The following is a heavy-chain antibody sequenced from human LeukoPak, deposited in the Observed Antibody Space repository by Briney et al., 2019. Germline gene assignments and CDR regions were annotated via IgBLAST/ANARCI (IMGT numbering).Heavy chain of an antibody. CDR2: IYYSGST. CDR3: ARAGLRDAFDI. Sequence: PSETLSLTCTVSGDSISGYYWSWIRQPPGKRLEWIGFIYYSGSTNYNPSLKSRVTISVDTSKNQFSLKLSSVTAADTAVYYCARAGLRDAFDIWGQGTMVTVSS. D-gene: IGHD5-12*01. V-gene: IGHV4-59*01. J-gene: IGHJ3*02. CDR1: GDSISGYY.